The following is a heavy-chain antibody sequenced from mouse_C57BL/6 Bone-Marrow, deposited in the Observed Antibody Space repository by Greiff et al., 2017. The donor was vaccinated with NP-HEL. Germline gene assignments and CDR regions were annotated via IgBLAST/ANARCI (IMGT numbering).Heavy chain of an antibody. J-gene: IGHJ2*01. CDR3: ARGAYGNYFDY. CDR1: GYTFTSYW. Sequence: QVQLQQPGAELVKPGASVTLSCKASGYTFTSYWMHWVKQRPGQGLEWIGMIHPNSGSTNYNEKFKSKATLTVDKSSSTAYMQLSSLTSEDSAVYYCARGAYGNYFDYWGQGTTLTVSS. D-gene: IGHD2-1*01. V-gene: IGHV1-64*01. CDR2: IHPNSGST.